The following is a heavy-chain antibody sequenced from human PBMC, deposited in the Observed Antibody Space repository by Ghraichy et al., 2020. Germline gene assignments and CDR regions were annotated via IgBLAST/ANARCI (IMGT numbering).Heavy chain of an antibody. V-gene: IGHV3-66*01. D-gene: IGHD1-26*01. CDR1: GFTVSSNY. J-gene: IGHJ4*02. Sequence: GGSLRLSCAASGFTVSSNYMSWVRQAPGKGLEWVSVIYSGGSTYYADSVKGRFTISRDNSKNTLYLQMNSLRAEDTAVYYCARDNPSGSYPLDYWGQGTLVTVSS. CDR3: ARDNPSGSYPLDY. CDR2: IYSGGST.